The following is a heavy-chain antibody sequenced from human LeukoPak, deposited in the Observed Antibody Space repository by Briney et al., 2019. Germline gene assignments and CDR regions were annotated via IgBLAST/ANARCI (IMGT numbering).Heavy chain of an antibody. CDR2: IYSGGST. V-gene: IGHV3-53*05. CDR3: ARDFSVKSADYYFDY. J-gene: IGHJ4*02. CDR1: GFTVSSNY. D-gene: IGHD2-2*01. Sequence: GGSLRLSCAASGFTVSSNYMSWVRQAPGKRLEWVSVIYSGGSTYYADSVKGRFTISRDNSKNTLYLQMNSLRAEDTAVYYCARDFSVKSADYYFDYWGQGTLVTVSS.